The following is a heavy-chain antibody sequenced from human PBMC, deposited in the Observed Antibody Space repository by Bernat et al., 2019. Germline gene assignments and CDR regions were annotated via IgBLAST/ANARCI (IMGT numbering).Heavy chain of an antibody. CDR2: TRYDGDNK. CDR3: ARDGSRGIQLGEFGTLGMDV. V-gene: IGHV3-30*02. J-gene: IGHJ6*02. CDR1: GFTFRNYG. Sequence: QVQLVESGGGVVQPGGSLRLSCAASGFTFRNYGMHWVRQTPTKGLEWVAFTRYDGDNKYYLDSVKGRFTISRDNSKNTLYLQMNSLRTEDTAVYYCARDGSRGIQLGEFGTLGMDVWGQGNTVTVSS. D-gene: IGHD3-16*01.